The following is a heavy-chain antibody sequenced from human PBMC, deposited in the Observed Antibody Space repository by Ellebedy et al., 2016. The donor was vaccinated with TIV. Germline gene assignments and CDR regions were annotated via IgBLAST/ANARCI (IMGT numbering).Heavy chain of an antibody. CDR2: LLPMSGKT. J-gene: IGHJ5*02. CDR3: ARGEYRNCFDP. D-gene: IGHD4-11*01. CDR1: GVTFSRYA. V-gene: IGHV1-69*13. Sequence: AASVKVSCKASGVTFSRYAVSWVRQAPGQGLEWLGPLLPMSGKTYYAQKLQGRVTIAADESTNTAFMELSSLKSEDTAIYYCARGEYRNCFDPWGQGTLVTVSS.